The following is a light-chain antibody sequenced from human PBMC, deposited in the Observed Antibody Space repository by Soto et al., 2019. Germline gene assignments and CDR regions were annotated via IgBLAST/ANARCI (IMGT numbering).Light chain of an antibody. CDR2: EVS. V-gene: IGLV2-8*01. Sequence: QSALTQPPSASGSPGQSVTISCTGTSSDVGGYNYVSWYQQHPGKAPKVIIYEVSKRPSGVPDRFSGSKSGSTASLTVSGLQAEDEADYYCSSYAGSSTSYVFGSGTKVTVL. CDR3: SSYAGSSTSYV. J-gene: IGLJ1*01. CDR1: SSDVGGYNY.